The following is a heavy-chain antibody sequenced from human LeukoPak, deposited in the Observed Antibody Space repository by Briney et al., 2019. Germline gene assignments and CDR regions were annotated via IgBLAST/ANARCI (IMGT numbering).Heavy chain of an antibody. CDR3: ARGDNWNSYYYYYMDV. D-gene: IGHD1-7*01. CDR1: EFTFSSYS. CDR2: ISSDGSII. J-gene: IGHJ6*03. V-gene: IGHV3-48*04. Sequence: PGGSLRLSCAASEFTFSSYSMNWVRQAPGKGLEWVSYISSDGSIIYYADSVKGRLTISRDNAKNSLYLQMNSLRAEDTAVYSCARGDNWNSYYYYYMDVWGKGTTVTVSS.